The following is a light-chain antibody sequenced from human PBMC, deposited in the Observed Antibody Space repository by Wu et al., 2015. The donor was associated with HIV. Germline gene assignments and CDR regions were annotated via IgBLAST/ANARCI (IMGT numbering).Light chain of an antibody. CDR3: QQYKSNSRT. CDR2: RAS. Sequence: DIQMTQSPSTLSASVRDRVTITCRASQSISSWLAWYQQKPGKAPKLLIYRASNLQSGAPSRFSGSGSGTEFTLTISSLQPDDFASYYCQQYKSNSRTFGQGTKVEIK. J-gene: IGKJ1*01. CDR1: QSISSW. V-gene: IGKV1-5*03.